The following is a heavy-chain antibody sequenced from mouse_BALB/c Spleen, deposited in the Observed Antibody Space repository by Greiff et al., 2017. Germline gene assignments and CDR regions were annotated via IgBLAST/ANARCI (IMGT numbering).Heavy chain of an antibody. CDR1: GYAFSSYW. CDR3: ARRLVSYAMDY. CDR2: IFPGTGTT. D-gene: IGHD6-2*01. J-gene: IGHJ4*01. Sequence: QVQLQQSGAELVRPGSSVKISCKASGYAFSSYWIQWVKQRPGQGLGWIGEIFPGTGTTYYNEKFKGKATLTIDTSSSTAYMQLSSLTSEDSAVYFCARRLVSYAMDYWGQGTSVTVSS. V-gene: IGHV1S132*01.